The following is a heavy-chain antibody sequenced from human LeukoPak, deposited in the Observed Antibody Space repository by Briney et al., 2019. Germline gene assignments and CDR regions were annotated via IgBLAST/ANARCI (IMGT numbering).Heavy chain of an antibody. Sequence: SVKVSCKASGGTFSSYAISWVRQAPGQGLEWMGGIIPIFGTANYAQKFQGRVTITADESTSTAYMELSSLRSEDTAVYYCTMEKWELSPFDPWGQGTLVTVSS. D-gene: IGHD1-26*01. CDR3: TMEKWELSPFDP. CDR1: GGTFSSYA. CDR2: IIPIFGTA. J-gene: IGHJ5*02. V-gene: IGHV1-69*13.